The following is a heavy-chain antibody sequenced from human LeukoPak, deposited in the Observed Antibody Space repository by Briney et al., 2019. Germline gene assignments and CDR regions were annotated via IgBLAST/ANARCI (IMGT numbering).Heavy chain of an antibody. V-gene: IGHV4-59*01. CDR3: ARADPGPYYDFWSGYYTGFWFDP. Sequence: SETLSLTCTVSGGSISSYYWSWIRQPPGKGLEWIGYIYYSGSTNYNPSLKSRVTISVDTSKNQFSLKLSSVTAADTAVYYCARADPGPYYDFWSGYYTGFWFDPWAREPWSPSPQ. D-gene: IGHD3-3*01. CDR1: GGSISSYY. CDR2: IYYSGST. J-gene: IGHJ5*02.